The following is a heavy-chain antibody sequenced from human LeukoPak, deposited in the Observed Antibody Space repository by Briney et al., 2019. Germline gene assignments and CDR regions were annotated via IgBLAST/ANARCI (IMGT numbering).Heavy chain of an antibody. CDR2: ISAYNGNT. D-gene: IGHD3-3*01. J-gene: IGHJ5*02. Sequence: ASVKVSCEASGYTFTSYGISWVRQAPGQGLEWMGWISAYNGNTNYAQKLQGRVTMTTDTSTSTAYMELRSLRSDDTAVYYCARGPGIGFWSGYYLFDPWGQGTLVTVSS. CDR1: GYTFTSYG. CDR3: ARGPGIGFWSGYYLFDP. V-gene: IGHV1-18*01.